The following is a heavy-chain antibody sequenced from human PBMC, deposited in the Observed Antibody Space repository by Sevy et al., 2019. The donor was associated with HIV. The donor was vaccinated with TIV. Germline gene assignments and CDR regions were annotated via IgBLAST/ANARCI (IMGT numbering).Heavy chain of an antibody. CDR3: ARPYGSGSWEAFDV. D-gene: IGHD3-10*01. CDR2: ISYSSNYI. V-gene: IGHV3-21*01. Sequence: GGSLRLSCTASGFSFSTYMMNWVRQAPGKGLEWVASISYSSNYIYYEDSLKGRFTISRDNAKNSLFLQMNSLRAEETAVYYCARPYGSGSWEAFDVWGQGTMVTVSS. J-gene: IGHJ3*01. CDR1: GFSFSTYM.